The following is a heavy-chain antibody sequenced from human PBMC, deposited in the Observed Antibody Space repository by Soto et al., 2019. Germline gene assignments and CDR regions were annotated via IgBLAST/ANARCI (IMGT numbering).Heavy chain of an antibody. D-gene: IGHD2-8*01. CDR1: AYTSTAHN. J-gene: IGHJ4*01. CDR3: VRYGVAAAY. V-gene: IGHV1-8*02. CDR2: MNPNSGTT. Sequence: SVKVSCKSSAYTSTAHNINLVRQATGQGLEWMGWMNPNSGTTGYAQKFQDRITLTSDTSKTTAYMELSSLTFDDKAVYFCVRYGVAAAYWGQGTQVTVSS.